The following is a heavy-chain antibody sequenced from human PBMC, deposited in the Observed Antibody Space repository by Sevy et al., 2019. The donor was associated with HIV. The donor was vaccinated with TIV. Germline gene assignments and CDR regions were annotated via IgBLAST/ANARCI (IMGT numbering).Heavy chain of an antibody. CDR3: AAGNSVGIAVY. CDR2: IYVSGNT. J-gene: IGHJ4*02. V-gene: IGHV4-4*07. Sequence: SETLSLTCTVSGDSINNYYWSWIRQPAGKGLELIGRIYVSGNTDYNPSLKSRVTMSVDTSNNQFSLRLSSVTAADTAAYYCAAGNSVGIAVYWGQGTLVTVSS. CDR1: GDSINNYY. D-gene: IGHD6-13*01.